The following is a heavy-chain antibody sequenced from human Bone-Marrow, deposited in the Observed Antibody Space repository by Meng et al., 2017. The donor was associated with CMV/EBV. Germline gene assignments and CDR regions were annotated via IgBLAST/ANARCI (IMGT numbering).Heavy chain of an antibody. J-gene: IGHJ6*02. CDR3: ARVDIVVVPAAVGGMDV. CDR1: GYSFTSYW. CDR2: IYPGDSDT. D-gene: IGHD2-2*03. V-gene: IGHV5-51*01. Sequence: GESLKISCKGSGYSFTSYWIGWVRQMPGKGLEWMGIIYPGDSDTTYSPSFQGQVTISADKSISTAYLQWSSLKASDTAMYYCARVDIVVVPAAVGGMDVWGQGTTVTVSS.